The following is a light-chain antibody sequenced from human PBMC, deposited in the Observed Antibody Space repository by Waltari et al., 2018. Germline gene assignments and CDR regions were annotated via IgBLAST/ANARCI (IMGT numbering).Light chain of an antibody. J-gene: IGKJ1*01. V-gene: IGKV3-20*01. Sequence: TQSPGTLSLSPGERATLSCRASQSLSSSYLAWYQQKPGQAPRLLIYGVSSRATGIPDRFSGSGSGTDFTLTISRLEPEDFAVYYCQQYDTSPTFGQGTKVEIK. CDR1: QSLSSSY. CDR2: GVS. CDR3: QQYDTSPT.